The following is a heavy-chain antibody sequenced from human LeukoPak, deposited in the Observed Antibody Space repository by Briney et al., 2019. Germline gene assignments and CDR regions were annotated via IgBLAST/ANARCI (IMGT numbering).Heavy chain of an antibody. CDR3: ARLLWDSSAFGI. J-gene: IGHJ3*02. V-gene: IGHV4-39*01. D-gene: IGHD3-22*01. CDR2: IYYSGST. CDR1: GGSISSSSYY. Sequence: SETLSLTCTVSGGSISSSSYYWGWIRQPPGKGLEWIGSIYYSGSTYYNPSLKSRVTTSVDTSKNQFSLKLSSVTAADTAVYYCARLLWDSSAFGIWGQGKMVTVSS.